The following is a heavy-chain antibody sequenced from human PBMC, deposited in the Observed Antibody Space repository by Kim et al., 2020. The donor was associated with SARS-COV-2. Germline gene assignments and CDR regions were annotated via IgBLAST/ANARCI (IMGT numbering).Heavy chain of an antibody. V-gene: IGHV3-48*04. CDR3: VRENYWAFDI. CDR1: GFTLSLYS. CDR2: ISDISTTT. D-gene: IGHD1-7*01. Sequence: GGSLRLSCATSGFTLSLYSMNWVRQAPGKGLEWVSHISDISTTTKYADSVKGRFTISRDNTKNSLYLQMNGLRAEDTAVYYCVRENYWAFDIWGQGTMVTVSS. J-gene: IGHJ3*02.